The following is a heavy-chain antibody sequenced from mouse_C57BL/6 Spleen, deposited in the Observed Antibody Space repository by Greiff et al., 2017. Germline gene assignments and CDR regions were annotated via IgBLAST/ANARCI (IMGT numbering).Heavy chain of an antibody. V-gene: IGHV1-50*01. CDR1: GYTFTSYW. D-gene: IGHD1-1*01. CDR2: IDPSDSYT. Sequence: VQLQQPGAELVKPGASVKLSCKASGYTFTSYWMQWVKQRPGQGLEWIGEIDPSDSYTNYNQKFKGKATLTVDTSSSTAYMQLSSLTSEDSAVYYCARSNYGSSTDYWGQGTTLTVSS. J-gene: IGHJ2*01. CDR3: ARSNYGSSTDY.